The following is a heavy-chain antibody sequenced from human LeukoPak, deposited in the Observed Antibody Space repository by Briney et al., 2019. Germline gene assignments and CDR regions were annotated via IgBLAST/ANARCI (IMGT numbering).Heavy chain of an antibody. CDR3: ASGVRGVIPFYYYGMDV. Sequence: PSQTLSLTCTVSGGSISSGSYYWIWIRQPAGKGLEWIGRIYTSGSTNYNPSLKSRVTISVDTSKNQFSLKLSSVTAADTAVYYCASGVRGVIPFYYYGMDVWGQGTTVTVSS. CDR2: IYTSGST. V-gene: IGHV4-61*02. CDR1: GGSISSGSYY. J-gene: IGHJ6*02. D-gene: IGHD3-10*01.